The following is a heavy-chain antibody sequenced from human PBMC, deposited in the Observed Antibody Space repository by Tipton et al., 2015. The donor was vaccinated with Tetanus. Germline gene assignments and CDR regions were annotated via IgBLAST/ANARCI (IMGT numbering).Heavy chain of an antibody. J-gene: IGHJ6*02. CDR2: ITPNNGNT. V-gene: IGHV1-18*01. Sequence: QLVQSGDEVKRPGASVKVSCKASGYTFTKYGITWVRQAPGQGLEWLGWITPNNGNTKYGQKVQGRVTMTPDTSTGTACMELRSLRPDDTALYYCARETYNNYEAKYDLDVWGQGTKVTVSS. D-gene: IGHD5-24*01. CDR1: GYTFTKYG. CDR3: ARETYNNYEAKYDLDV.